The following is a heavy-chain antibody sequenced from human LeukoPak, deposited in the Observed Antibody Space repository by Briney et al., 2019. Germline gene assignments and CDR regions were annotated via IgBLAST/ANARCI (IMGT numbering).Heavy chain of an antibody. CDR3: ARHRGVTIFGVVKYYFDY. CDR1: GGSISSSSYY. J-gene: IGHJ4*02. D-gene: IGHD3-3*01. V-gene: IGHV4-39*01. CDR2: IYYSGST. Sequence: ASEALSLTCTVSGGSISSSSYYWGWIRQPPGKGLEWIGSIYYSGSTYYNPSLKSRHAISVDTSKNQFSLKLSCVTAADTAVYYCARHRGVTIFGVVKYYFDYWGQGTLVTVSS.